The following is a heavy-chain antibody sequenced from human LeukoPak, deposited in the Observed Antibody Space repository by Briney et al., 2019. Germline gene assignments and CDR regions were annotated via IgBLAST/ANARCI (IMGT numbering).Heavy chain of an antibody. V-gene: IGHV4-39*07. CDR2: IYHSGST. J-gene: IGHJ4*02. D-gene: IGHD2-15*01. CDR1: GGSISSSGYY. CDR3: ARDCSGGSCYSAFDY. Sequence: SETLSLTCTVSGGSISSSGYYWGWIRQPPGKGLEWIGSIYHSGSTYYNPSLKSRVTISVDTSKNRFSLKLSSVTAADTAVYYCARDCSGGSCYSAFDYWGQGALVTVSS.